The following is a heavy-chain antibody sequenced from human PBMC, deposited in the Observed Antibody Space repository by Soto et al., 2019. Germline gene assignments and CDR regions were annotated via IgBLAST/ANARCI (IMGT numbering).Heavy chain of an antibody. CDR2: IYLGDSNT. Sequence: GESLKICCTVSGNRFTSYWIGWVRQMPGKGLEWMGIIYLGDSNTRYSPTFQGQVTISADRSISTAYLQWSSLKASDTAMYYCARQEYCSSTSCYKVDSWGPGTLVTVSS. J-gene: IGHJ4*02. CDR1: GNRFTSYW. V-gene: IGHV5-51*01. CDR3: ARQEYCSSTSCYKVDS. D-gene: IGHD2-2*02.